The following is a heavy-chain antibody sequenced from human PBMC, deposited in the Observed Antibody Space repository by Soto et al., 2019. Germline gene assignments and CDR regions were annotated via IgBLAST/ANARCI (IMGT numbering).Heavy chain of an antibody. J-gene: IGHJ6*02. V-gene: IGHV3-21*01. Sequence: PGGSLRLSCAASGFTFSSYSMNWVRQAPGKGLEWVSSISSSSSYIYYADSVKGRFTISRDNAKNSLYLQMNSLRAEDTAVYYCARXFSDPNYYDSSGYYLDVWGQGTTVTVSS. CDR2: ISSSSSYI. CDR3: ARXFSDPNYYDSSGYYLDV. D-gene: IGHD3-22*01. CDR1: GFTFSSYS.